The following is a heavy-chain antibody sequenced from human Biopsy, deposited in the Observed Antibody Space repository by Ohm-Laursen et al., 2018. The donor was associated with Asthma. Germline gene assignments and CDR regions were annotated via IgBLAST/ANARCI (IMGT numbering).Heavy chain of an antibody. J-gene: IGHJ6*02. CDR3: ARAVDYSHYYGMDV. V-gene: IGHV1-18*01. D-gene: IGHD3-10*01. CDR1: GYTFNSAG. CDR2: ISVYNGNT. Sequence: GASVKVSCNTSGYTFNSAGITWVRQAPGQGLEWMGWISVYNGNTKVAQKLQDRVTMITGTSTSTAYMELRSLRSDDTAVYFCARAVDYSHYYGMDVWGQGTTVTVSS.